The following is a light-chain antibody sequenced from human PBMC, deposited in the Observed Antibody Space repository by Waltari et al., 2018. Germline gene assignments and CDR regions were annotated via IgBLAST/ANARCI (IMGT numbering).Light chain of an antibody. J-gene: IGKJ2*01. CDR2: EAS. V-gene: IGKV1-5*03. Sequence: DIQMTQSPSTLSASVGDRVTITCRASQNINRWLAWYQQQPGRAPKLLISEASSLQSGVPSRFSGSGSGTEFTLTISSLQPDDFATYYCQLYNRHSPMYTFGQGTKLEI. CDR3: QLYNRHSPMYT. CDR1: QNINRW.